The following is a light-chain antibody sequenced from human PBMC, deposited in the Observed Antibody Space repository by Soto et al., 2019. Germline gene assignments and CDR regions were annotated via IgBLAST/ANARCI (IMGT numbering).Light chain of an antibody. CDR3: QQYGISPPNT. J-gene: IGKJ5*01. Sequence: EIVLTQSRCTLSLSPGERAILSCRASQSVGSSYLAWYQQKPGQAPRLLIYAASSRATGVPERFSGSGSGTDFPLTISRLEPEDFAVYYCQQYGISPPNTFGQGTRLETK. V-gene: IGKV3-20*01. CDR2: AAS. CDR1: QSVGSSY.